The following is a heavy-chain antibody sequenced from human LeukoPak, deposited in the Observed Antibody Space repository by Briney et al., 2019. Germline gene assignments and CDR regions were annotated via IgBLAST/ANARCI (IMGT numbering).Heavy chain of an antibody. CDR1: GGSFSGYY. CDR2: INHSGST. V-gene: IGHV4-34*01. J-gene: IGHJ4*02. Sequence: PSETLSLTCAVYGGSFSGYYWSWIRQPPGKGLEWIGEINHSGSTNYHPSLKSRVTISVDTSKNQFSLKLSSVTAADTAVYYCARASVWFGELPSDYGGQGTLVTVSS. D-gene: IGHD3-10*01. CDR3: ARASVWFGELPSDY.